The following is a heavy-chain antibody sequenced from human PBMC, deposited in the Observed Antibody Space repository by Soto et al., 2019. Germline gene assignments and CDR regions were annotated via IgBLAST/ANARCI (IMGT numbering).Heavy chain of an antibody. J-gene: IGHJ4*02. Sequence: SETLSLTCTVSGGSMRNYFWTWIRQPPGKGLEWIGYIHYSGTTSFFPSYNPSLRSRVTISEDTSKNQFSLKLLSVTTADTAVYFCAAGEASSRDLAPYYLDFWGQGTLVTV. D-gene: IGHD6-13*01. CDR3: AAGEASSRDLAPYYLDF. V-gene: IGHV4-59*01. CDR1: GGSMRNYF. CDR2: IHYSGTT.